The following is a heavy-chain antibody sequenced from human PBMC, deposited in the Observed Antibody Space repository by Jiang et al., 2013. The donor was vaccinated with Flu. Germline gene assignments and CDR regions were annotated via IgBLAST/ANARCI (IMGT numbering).Heavy chain of an antibody. CDR3: AKAAGGSLWSRYYYYMDV. CDR1: GFTFSSYG. J-gene: IGHJ6*03. CDR2: ISYDGSNK. D-gene: IGHD1-26*01. V-gene: IGHV3-30*18. Sequence: RLSCAASGFTFSSYGMHWVRQAPGKGLEWVAVISYDGSNKYYADSVKGRFTISRDNSKNTLYLQMNSLRAEDTAVYYCAKAAGGSLWSRYYYYMDVWGKGTTVTVSS.